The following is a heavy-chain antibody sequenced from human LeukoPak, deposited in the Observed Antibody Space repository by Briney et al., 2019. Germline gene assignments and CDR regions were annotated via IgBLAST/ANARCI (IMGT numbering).Heavy chain of an antibody. J-gene: IGHJ5*02. CDR1: GFTFSSYG. Sequence: PGGSLRLSCAASGFTFSSYGMSWVRQAPGKGLEWVSAISGSGGSTYYADSVKGRFTISRDNSKNTLYLQMNSLRAEDTAVYYCAKSFGSSLVQNWFDPWGQGTLVTVSS. V-gene: IGHV3-23*01. D-gene: IGHD2-15*01. CDR3: AKSFGSSLVQNWFDP. CDR2: ISGSGGST.